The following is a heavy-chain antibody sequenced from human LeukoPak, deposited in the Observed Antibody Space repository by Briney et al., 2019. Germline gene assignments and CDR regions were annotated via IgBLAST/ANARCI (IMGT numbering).Heavy chain of an antibody. J-gene: IGHJ4*02. CDR3: TRSVRNGHIDY. V-gene: IGHV1-8*01. CDR1: GYTFTSYD. CDR2: MNPNSGNT. Sequence: VASVKVPCKASGYTFTSYDINWVRQATGQGLEWMGWMNPNSGNTGYAQKFQGRVTMTRSTSISTAYMELSSLRFEDTAVYYCTRSVRNGHIDYWGQGTLVTVSS. D-gene: IGHD2-21*01.